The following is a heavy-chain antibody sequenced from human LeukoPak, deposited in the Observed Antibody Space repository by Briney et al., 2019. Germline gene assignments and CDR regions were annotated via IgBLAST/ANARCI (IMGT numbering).Heavy chain of an antibody. J-gene: IGHJ5*02. CDR3: ARAAPRSGDSSGYYRP. CDR2: INHSGST. Sequence: LETLSLTFAVYGGSFSGYYWSWIRQPPGKGVEWLGEINHSGSTNYNPSLKSRVTISVDTSKNQFSLKLSSVSAADTAVYYCARAAPRSGDSSGYYRPWGQGTLVTVSS. D-gene: IGHD3-22*01. V-gene: IGHV4-34*01. CDR1: GGSFSGYY.